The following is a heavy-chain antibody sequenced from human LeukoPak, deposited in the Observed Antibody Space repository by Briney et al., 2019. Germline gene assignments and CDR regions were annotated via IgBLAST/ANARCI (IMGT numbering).Heavy chain of an antibody. J-gene: IGHJ4*02. D-gene: IGHD2-15*01. V-gene: IGHV1-69*04. CDR1: GGTFSSYA. CDR2: IIPILGIA. CDR3: ARGYCSGGSCYPADY. Sequence: SVKVSCKASGGTFSSYAISWVRQAPGQGLEWMGRIIPILGIANYAQKFQGRVTITADKSTSTAYMELNSLRSEDTAVYYCARGYCSGGSCYPADYWGQGTLVTVSS.